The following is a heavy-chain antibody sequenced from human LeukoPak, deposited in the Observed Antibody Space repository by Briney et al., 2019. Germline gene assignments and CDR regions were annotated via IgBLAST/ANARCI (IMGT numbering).Heavy chain of an antibody. D-gene: IGHD6-19*01. CDR2: ISGSGDNT. J-gene: IGHJ4*02. CDR1: GFTFSSYA. CDR3: AKVGWANYFDY. Sequence: GGSLRLSCAASGFTFSSYAMSWVRQAPGKGLEWVSTISGSGDNTYSADSVRGRFTISRDNSKNTLYLQMNSLRAEDTAIYYCAKVGWANYFDYWGQGTLVTVSS. V-gene: IGHV3-23*01.